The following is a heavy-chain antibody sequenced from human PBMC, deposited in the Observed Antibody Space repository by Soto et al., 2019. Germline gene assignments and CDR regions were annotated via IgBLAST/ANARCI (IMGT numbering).Heavy chain of an antibody. CDR3: ARDLSGDYVYATVFDY. CDR2: ISSSSSTI. CDR1: GFTFSSYS. D-gene: IGHD4-17*01. J-gene: IGHJ4*02. V-gene: IGHV3-48*02. Sequence: EVQLVESGGGLVQPGGSLRLSCAASGFTFSSYSMNWVRQAPGTGLEWVSYISSSSSTIYYADSVKGRFTISRDKAKNSLYLQMNSLRDEDTAVYYCARDLSGDYVYATVFDYWGQGTMVTVSS.